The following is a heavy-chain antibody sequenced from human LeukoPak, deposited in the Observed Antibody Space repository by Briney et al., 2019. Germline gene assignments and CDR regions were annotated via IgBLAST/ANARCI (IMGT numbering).Heavy chain of an antibody. D-gene: IGHD5-18*01. J-gene: IGHJ4*02. V-gene: IGHV3-13*01. CDR1: GFTLSTYS. Sequence: GGSLRLSCAASGFTLSTYSLNWVRQAPGKGLEWVSAIGTAGDTYYEVSVKGRFTISRENAKNSLYLQMNSLRAEDTAIYHCAKDSAWIQFNDWGQGTLVTVSS. CDR2: IGTAGDT. CDR3: AKDSAWIQFND.